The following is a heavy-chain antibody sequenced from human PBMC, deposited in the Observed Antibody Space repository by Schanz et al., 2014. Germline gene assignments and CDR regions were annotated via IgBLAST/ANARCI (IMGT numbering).Heavy chain of an antibody. CDR3: ARDRAYYYESSGDVGY. J-gene: IGHJ4*02. D-gene: IGHD3-22*01. Sequence: QVQLVQSGAEVKKPGSSVTVSCKASGYIFIGYYMHWVRQAPGQGLEWMGWINPNSGGTNYAQNFQGRVTMTSDTSISTAYMELSRLRSDDTAVYYCARDRAYYYESSGDVGYWGQGTLVTVSS. V-gene: IGHV1-2*02. CDR2: INPNSGGT. CDR1: GYIFIGYY.